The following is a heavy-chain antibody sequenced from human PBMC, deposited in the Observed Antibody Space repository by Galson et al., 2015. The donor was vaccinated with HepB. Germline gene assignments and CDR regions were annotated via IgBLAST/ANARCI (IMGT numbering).Heavy chain of an antibody. Sequence: SLRLSCAASGFTFSDYYMSWIRQAPGKGLEWVSYISSSSSYTNYADSMKGRFTISRDNAKNSLYLQMNSLRAEDTAVYYCARVNIVATIFDYWGQGTLVTVSS. CDR3: ARVNIVATIFDY. CDR1: GFTFSDYY. D-gene: IGHD5-12*01. V-gene: IGHV3-11*05. CDR2: ISSSSSYT. J-gene: IGHJ4*02.